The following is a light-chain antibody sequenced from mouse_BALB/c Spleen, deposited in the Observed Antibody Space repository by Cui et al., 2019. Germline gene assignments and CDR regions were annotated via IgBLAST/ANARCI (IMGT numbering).Light chain of an antibody. CDR3: QQWSSNPPT. Sequence: QIVLTQSPALMSASPGEKVTMTCSASSSVSYMYWYQQKPRSSPKPWIYLTSNLASGVPARFSGSGYGTSYSLTISSMEAEDAATYYCQQWSSNPPTFGAGTKLELK. CDR1: SSVSY. V-gene: IGKV4-68*01. CDR2: LTS. J-gene: IGKJ5*01.